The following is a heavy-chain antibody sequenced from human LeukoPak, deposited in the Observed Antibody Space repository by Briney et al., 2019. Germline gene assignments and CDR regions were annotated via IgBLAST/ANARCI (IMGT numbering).Heavy chain of an antibody. D-gene: IGHD4-17*01. CDR3: ARESGYGDWFDP. Sequence: SETLSLICIVSGGSITSGNYYWSWIRQHPGKGLEWIGYIYYSGSTYYNPSLKSRVTISLDTSKNQFSLKLSSVTAADTAVFYCARESGYGDWFDPWGQGTLVTVSS. V-gene: IGHV4-31*03. CDR1: GGSITSGNYY. J-gene: IGHJ5*02. CDR2: IYYSGST.